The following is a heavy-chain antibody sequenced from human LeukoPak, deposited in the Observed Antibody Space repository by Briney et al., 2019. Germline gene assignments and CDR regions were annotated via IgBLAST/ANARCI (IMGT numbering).Heavy chain of an antibody. CDR3: AREQAGDLIQDY. J-gene: IGHJ4*02. V-gene: IGHV1-2*02. Sequence: ASVKVSCKASGGTFSSYAISWVRQAPGQGLEWMGWINPNSGGTNYAQKFQGRVTMTRDTSISTAYMELSRLRSDDTAVYYCAREQAGDLIQDYWCQGTLVTVSS. CDR1: GGTFSSYA. D-gene: IGHD5-24*01. CDR2: INPNSGGT.